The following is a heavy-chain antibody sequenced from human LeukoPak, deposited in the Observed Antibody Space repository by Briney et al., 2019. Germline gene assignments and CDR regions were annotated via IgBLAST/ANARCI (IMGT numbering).Heavy chain of an antibody. CDR1: GFHFSSYW. V-gene: IGHV3-7*04. CDR3: TRVGYIDEGIDY. CDR2: IKQDGSKK. J-gene: IGHJ4*02. Sequence: GCRRLSCVASGFHFSSYWLTWVRQTPGKGLEWVANIKQDGSKKSYVDSVKGRFTISRDNAKNSLYLQMNSLRAEDTAIYYCTRVGYIDEGIDYWGQGTLVTVSS. D-gene: IGHD5-24*01.